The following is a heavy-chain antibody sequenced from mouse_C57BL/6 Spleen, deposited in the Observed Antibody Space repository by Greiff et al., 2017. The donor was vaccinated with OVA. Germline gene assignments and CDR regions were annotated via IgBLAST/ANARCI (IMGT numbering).Heavy chain of an antibody. J-gene: IGHJ2*01. V-gene: IGHV1-15*01. CDR2: IDPETGGT. Sequence: QVQLKQSGAELVRPGASVTLSCKASGYTFTDYEMHWVKQTPVHGLEWIGAIDPETGGTAYNQKFKGKAILTADKSSSTAYMELRSLTSEDSAVYYCTNNYYYGTPFDYWGQGTTLTVSS. CDR3: TNNYYYGTPFDY. CDR1: GYTFTDYE. D-gene: IGHD1-1*01.